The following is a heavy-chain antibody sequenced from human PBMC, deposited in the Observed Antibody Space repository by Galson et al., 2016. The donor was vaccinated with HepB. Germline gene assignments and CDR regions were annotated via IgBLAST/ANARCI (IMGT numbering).Heavy chain of an antibody. J-gene: IGHJ4*02. CDR3: ASMGGGSGSWYKD. V-gene: IGHV3-7*03. CDR1: GFSFGSYW. D-gene: IGHD6-13*01. CDR2: IKPDGSEK. Sequence: SLRLSCAGSGFSFGSYWMSWVRQSPGKGLEWVANIKPDGSEKYYVDSVEGRFTISRDNSKSTLLLQLSSLRAGDTAVYYCASMGGGSGSWYKDWGQGNLVTVSS.